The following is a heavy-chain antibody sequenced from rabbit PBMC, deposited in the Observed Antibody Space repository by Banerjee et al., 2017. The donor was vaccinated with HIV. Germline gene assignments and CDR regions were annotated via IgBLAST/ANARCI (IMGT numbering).Heavy chain of an antibody. V-gene: IGHV1S43*01. D-gene: IGHD4-1*01. CDR1: GFSFSNGYV. CDR2: INTSSGNT. J-gene: IGHJ3*01. Sequence: QEQLEESGGDLVKPGGSLTLTCTASGFSFSNGYVMCWVRQAPGKGLEWVGCINTSSGNTVYASWAKGRFTISRSTSLNTVDLKMTSLTAADTATYFCARDTGAWGDFSLWGQGTLVTVS. CDR3: ARDTGAWGDFSL.